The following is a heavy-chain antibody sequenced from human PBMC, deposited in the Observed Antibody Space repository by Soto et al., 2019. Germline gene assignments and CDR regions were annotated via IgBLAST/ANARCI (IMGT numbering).Heavy chain of an antibody. CDR2: IYHSGGA. CDR1: GDSITSGGYY. V-gene: IGHV4-31*03. D-gene: IGHD3-10*01. Sequence: SETLSLTCTVSGDSITSGGYYWSWLRQQPGKGLEWIGYIYHSGGASYNPSLRGRAVISIDTSKNQFFLRMNAVTAADTATYYCARDYYGAGSKYYYYDMEVWGQGTTGTVSS. J-gene: IGHJ6*02. CDR3: ARDYYGAGSKYYYYDMEV.